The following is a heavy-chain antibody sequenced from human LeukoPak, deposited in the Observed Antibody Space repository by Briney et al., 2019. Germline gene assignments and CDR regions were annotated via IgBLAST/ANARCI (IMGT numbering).Heavy chain of an antibody. Sequence: PGGSLRLSCGASGFTFSSYWMHWVRQAPGKGLEWVAVISYDGSNKYYADSVKGRFTISRDNSKNTLYLQMNSLRAEDTAVYYCAGHSSSWSYFYYGMDVWGQGTTVTVSS. J-gene: IGHJ6*02. CDR1: GFTFSSYW. CDR3: AGHSSSWSYFYYGMDV. V-gene: IGHV3-30-3*01. D-gene: IGHD6-13*01. CDR2: ISYDGSNK.